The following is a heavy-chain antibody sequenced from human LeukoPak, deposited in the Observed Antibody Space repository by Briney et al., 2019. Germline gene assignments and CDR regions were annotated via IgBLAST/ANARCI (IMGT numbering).Heavy chain of an antibody. D-gene: IGHD1-14*01. Sequence: GGSPRLSCAASGFTFDDYAMHWVRQAPGKGPEWVSGISWNSGSIGYADSVKGRFTISRDNAKNSLYLQMNSLRAEDTALYYCAKDIATGNRLYYFDYWGQGTLVTVSS. CDR1: GFTFDDYA. CDR3: AKDIATGNRLYYFDY. V-gene: IGHV3-9*01. J-gene: IGHJ4*02. CDR2: ISWNSGSI.